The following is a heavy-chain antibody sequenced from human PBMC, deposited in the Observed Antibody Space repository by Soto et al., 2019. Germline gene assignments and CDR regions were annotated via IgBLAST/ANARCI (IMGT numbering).Heavy chain of an antibody. V-gene: IGHV4-59*01. Sequence: SETLSLTCTASGGSISSYYWSWIRQPPGKGLEWIGYIYYSGSTNYNPSLKSRVTISVDTSKNQFSLKLSPVTAADTAVYYCARDGDSSGWYLLWGQGTLVTVLL. CDR2: IYYSGST. CDR1: GGSISSYY. J-gene: IGHJ4*02. D-gene: IGHD6-19*01. CDR3: ARDGDSSGWYLL.